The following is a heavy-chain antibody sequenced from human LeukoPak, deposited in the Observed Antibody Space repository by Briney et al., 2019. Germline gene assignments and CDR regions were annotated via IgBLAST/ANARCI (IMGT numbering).Heavy chain of an antibody. CDR1: GYTFTSYG. Sequence: ASVKVSCKASGYTFTSYGISWVRQAPGQGLEWMGWISAYNGNTNYAQKLQGRVTMTTDTPTSTAYMELRSLRSDDTAVYYCARATYYYGSGSPTYFDYWGQGTLVTVSS. D-gene: IGHD3-10*01. V-gene: IGHV1-18*01. CDR2: ISAYNGNT. CDR3: ARATYYYGSGSPTYFDY. J-gene: IGHJ4*02.